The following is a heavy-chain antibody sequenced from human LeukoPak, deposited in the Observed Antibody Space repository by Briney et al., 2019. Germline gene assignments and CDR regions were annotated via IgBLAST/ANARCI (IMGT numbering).Heavy chain of an antibody. V-gene: IGHV4-59*01. J-gene: IGHJ5*02. CDR2: IYYSGST. Sequence: SETLSLTCTVSGGSISSYYWSWIRQPPGKGLEWIGYIYYSGSTNYNPSLKSRVTISVDTSKNQFSLKLSSVTAADPAVYFCARGLYDYVWGPTWGQGTLVTVSS. CDR1: GGSISSYY. D-gene: IGHD3-16*01. CDR3: ARGLYDYVWGPT.